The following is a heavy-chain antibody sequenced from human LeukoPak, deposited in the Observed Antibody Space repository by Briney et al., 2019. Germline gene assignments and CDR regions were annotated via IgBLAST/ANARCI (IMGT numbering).Heavy chain of an antibody. J-gene: IGHJ6*02. CDR2: IKQDGSEK. CDR1: GFTFSSYW. D-gene: IGHD2-15*01. Sequence: PGGSLRLSCAASGFTFSSYWMSWVRQAPGKGLEWVANIKQDGSEKYYVDSVKGRFTISRDNAKNSPYLQMNSLRAEDTAVYYCARDRYCSGGSCPYYYYYGMDVWGRGTTVTVSS. CDR3: ARDRYCSGGSCPYYYYYGMDV. V-gene: IGHV3-7*01.